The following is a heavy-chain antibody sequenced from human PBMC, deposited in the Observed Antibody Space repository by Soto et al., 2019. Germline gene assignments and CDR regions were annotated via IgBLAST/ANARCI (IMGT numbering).Heavy chain of an antibody. CDR2: IKQDGSEK. CDR1: GFTFSSYW. V-gene: IGHV3-7*01. Sequence: GSLRLSCAVSGFTFSSYWMSWVRQAPGKGLEWVANIKQDGSEKYYVDSVNGRFTISRDNAKNSLYLQMNSLRAEDTAVYYCARDESYDILTGYYTPQRFDYWGQGSLDTVSS. CDR3: ARDESYDILTGYYTPQRFDY. J-gene: IGHJ4*02. D-gene: IGHD3-9*01.